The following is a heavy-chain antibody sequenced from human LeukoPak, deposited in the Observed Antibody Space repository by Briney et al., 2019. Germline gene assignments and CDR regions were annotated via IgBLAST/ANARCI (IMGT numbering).Heavy chain of an antibody. CDR1: GFTFSSYA. J-gene: IGHJ2*01. CDR3: ARVGQGEWFFDL. Sequence: LGGSLRLSCAASGFTFSSYAMSWVRQAPGKGLEWVSAISGSGGSTYYADSVKGRFTISRDNAMNTLHLQMNSLGAEDSAVYYCARVGQGEWFFDLWGRGTLVTVSS. D-gene: IGHD1-26*01. CDR2: ISGSGGST. V-gene: IGHV3-23*01.